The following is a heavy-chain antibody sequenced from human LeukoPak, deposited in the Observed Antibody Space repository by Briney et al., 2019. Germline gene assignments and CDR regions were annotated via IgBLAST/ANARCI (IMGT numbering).Heavy chain of an antibody. J-gene: IGHJ4*02. CDR1: GFTFGSYW. Sequence: TGGSLRLSCVASGFTFGSYWMTWVRQAPGKGLEWVANMRQDGNEKYYVDSVRGRFTISRDNAKNSLYLQMNSLRAEDTAVYYCATDRRGSNDYWGQGTLVTVSS. CDR3: ATDRRGSNDY. CDR2: MRQDGNEK. V-gene: IGHV3-7*01. D-gene: IGHD3-10*01.